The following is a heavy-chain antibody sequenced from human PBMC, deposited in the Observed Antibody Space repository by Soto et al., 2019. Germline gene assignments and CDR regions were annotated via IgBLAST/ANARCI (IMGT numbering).Heavy chain of an antibody. J-gene: IGHJ5*02. CDR1: GFTFSSYG. CDR3: AKSSYIVVVNAIKT. CDR2: ISYDGSNK. V-gene: IGHV3-30*18. Sequence: GGSLRLSCAASGFTFSSYGMHWVRQAPGKGLEWVAVISYDGSNKYYADSVKGRFTISRDNSKNTLYLQMNSLRAEDTAVYYCAKSSYIVVVNAIKTWGQGTLVTVSS. D-gene: IGHD2-21*01.